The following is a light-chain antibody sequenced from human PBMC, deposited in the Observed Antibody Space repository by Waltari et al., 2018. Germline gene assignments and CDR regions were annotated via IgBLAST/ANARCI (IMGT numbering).Light chain of an antibody. J-gene: IGKJ4*01. CDR1: HSVSNL. Sequence: EVVLTQSPATLSLSPGERATLSCRAIHSVSNLLAWYQQKPGQAPRLLIYDASNTATGIPARFSGSGSGTDFTLTISSLEPEDFAVYYCQQRRTWPLTFGGGTTVEI. CDR2: DAS. V-gene: IGKV3-11*01. CDR3: QQRRTWPLT.